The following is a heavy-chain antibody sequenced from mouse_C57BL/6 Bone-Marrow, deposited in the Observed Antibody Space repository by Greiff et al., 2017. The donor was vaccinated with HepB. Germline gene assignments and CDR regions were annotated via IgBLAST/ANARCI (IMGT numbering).Heavy chain of an antibody. V-gene: IGHV5-16*01. CDR2: IIYDGSST. Sequence: EVHLVESEGGLVQPGSSMKLSCTASGFTFSDYYMAWVRQVPEKGREWVANIIYDGSSTSYQYSLKSRFIISIDNAKNILYLQMSSLKSEDTATYCCARGDCGSSYPYFDYWGQGTTLTVSS. J-gene: IGHJ2*01. CDR1: GFTFSDYY. D-gene: IGHD1-1*01. CDR3: ARGDCGSSYPYFDY.